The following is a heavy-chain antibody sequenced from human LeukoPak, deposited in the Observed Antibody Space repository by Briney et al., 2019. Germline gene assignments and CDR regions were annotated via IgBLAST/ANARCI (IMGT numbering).Heavy chain of an antibody. CDR3: ARLGYCSGRRCPTSYYNWFDP. V-gene: IGHV1-18*01. D-gene: IGHD2-15*01. Sequence: ASVKVSCKASGYTFTSYGISWVRQAPGQGLEWMGWISAYNGNTNYAQKLQDRVTMTTDTSTSTAYMELRSLRSDDTAVYYCARLGYCSGRRCPTSYYNWFDPWGQGTLVTVSS. J-gene: IGHJ5*02. CDR2: ISAYNGNT. CDR1: GYTFTSYG.